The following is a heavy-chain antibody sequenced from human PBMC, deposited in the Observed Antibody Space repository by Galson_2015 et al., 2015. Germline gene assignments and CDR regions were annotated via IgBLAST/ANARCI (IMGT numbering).Heavy chain of an antibody. V-gene: IGHV3-48*03. D-gene: IGHD4-23*01. CDR3: ARDRGGTYNF. Sequence: SLRLSCAASGFPFSTDEVNWVRQAPGKGPEWVSGISSAASVGGSATYYADSVKGRFTITRDSAQKSLYLQMNSLRVDDTAVYYCARDRGGTYNFWGQGTLVSVSS. J-gene: IGHJ4*02. CDR1: GFPFSTDE. CDR2: ISSAASVGGSAT.